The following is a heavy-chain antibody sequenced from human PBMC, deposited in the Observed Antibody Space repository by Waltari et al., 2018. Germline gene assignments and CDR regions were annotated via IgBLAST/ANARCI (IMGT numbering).Heavy chain of an antibody. Sequence: QVQLVQSGPEVKRPGASVKVPCQAFGYTFRDYAIPWVRQAPGQGLDWMGWISVYNGDTNYAQILQGRVTMTTDTSTSTAYMELRSLRSDDTAVYFCARVPQWYSWEPPKRFDPWGQGTLVTVSS. CDR2: ISVYNGDT. J-gene: IGHJ5*02. CDR1: GYTFRDYA. CDR3: ARVPQWYSWEPPKRFDP. D-gene: IGHD1-26*01. V-gene: IGHV1-18*01.